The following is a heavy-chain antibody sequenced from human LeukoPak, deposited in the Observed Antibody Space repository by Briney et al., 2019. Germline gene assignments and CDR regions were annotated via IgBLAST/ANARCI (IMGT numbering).Heavy chain of an antibody. J-gene: IGHJ4*02. CDR2: ISSSSSTI. CDR1: GFTFSSYS. Sequence: GGSLRLSCAASGFTFSSYSMNWVRQAPGKGLEWVSYISSSSSTIYYADSVKGRFTISRDNAKNSLYLQMNSLRAEDTAVYYCARGDGPFDYWGQGTLVTVSS. CDR3: ARGDGPFDY. V-gene: IGHV3-48*01. D-gene: IGHD5-24*01.